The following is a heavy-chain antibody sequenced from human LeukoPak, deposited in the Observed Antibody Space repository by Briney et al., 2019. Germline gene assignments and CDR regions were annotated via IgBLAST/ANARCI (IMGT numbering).Heavy chain of an antibody. CDR1: GGSFSGYY. CDR2: IYYSGST. D-gene: IGHD5-12*01. J-gene: IGHJ4*02. Sequence: PSETLSLTCAVYGGSFSGYYWSWIRQPPGKGLEWIGYIYYSGSTNYNPSLKSRVTISVDTSKNQFSLKLSSVTAADTAVYYCARDGYSGNDGLWGQGSLVTVSS. V-gene: IGHV4-59*01. CDR3: ARDGYSGNDGL.